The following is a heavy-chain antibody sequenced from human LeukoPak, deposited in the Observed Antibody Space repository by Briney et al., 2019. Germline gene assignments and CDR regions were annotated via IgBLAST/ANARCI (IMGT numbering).Heavy chain of an antibody. Sequence: SETLSLTCTVSGGSISSYYWSWIRQPAGKGLEWIGRIYTSGSTNYNPSLKSRVTMSVDTSKNQFSLKPSSVTAADTAVYYCARDQGGVDFWSGYFSGYMDVWGKGTTVTVSS. V-gene: IGHV4-4*07. D-gene: IGHD3-3*01. CDR1: GGSISSYY. CDR2: IYTSGST. CDR3: ARDQGGVDFWSGYFSGYMDV. J-gene: IGHJ6*03.